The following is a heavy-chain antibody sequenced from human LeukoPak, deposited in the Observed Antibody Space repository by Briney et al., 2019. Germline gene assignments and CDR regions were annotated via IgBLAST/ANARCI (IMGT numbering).Heavy chain of an antibody. D-gene: IGHD4/OR15-4a*01. Sequence: GGSLRLSCAASGFTFDDYGMSWVRQAPGKGLEWVSSISTSSNYIYYADSVKGRFTISRDNAKNSLYLQMNSLRAEDTAVYYCARASLTDLSPLDVWGKGTTVTVSS. V-gene: IGHV3-21*01. CDR2: ISTSSNYI. J-gene: IGHJ6*04. CDR3: ARASLTDLSPLDV. CDR1: GFTFDDYG.